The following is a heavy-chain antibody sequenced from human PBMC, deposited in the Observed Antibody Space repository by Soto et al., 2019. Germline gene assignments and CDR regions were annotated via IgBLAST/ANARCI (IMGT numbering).Heavy chain of an antibody. V-gene: IGHV1-8*01. J-gene: IGHJ6*03. D-gene: IGHD4-17*01. CDR2: MNPNSDTT. CDR3: ARVTVTTGSLYQYWYYMDV. Sequence: QVQLVQSGAEVKKPGASVKVSCTASGFTFTDYDVNWVRQAAGQGLEWMGSMNPNSDTTDYAQMFQGRLTLTRKTSRDRVYLELSSLSSEDTAVYYCARVTVTTGSLYQYWYYMDVWGKGTTVTVSS. CDR1: GFTFTDYD.